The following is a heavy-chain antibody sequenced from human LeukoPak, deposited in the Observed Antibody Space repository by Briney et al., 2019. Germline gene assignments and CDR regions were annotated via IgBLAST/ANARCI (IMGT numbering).Heavy chain of an antibody. J-gene: IGHJ5*02. CDR1: GGTFSSYD. CDR3: ARGVLPGIAAAPYEFDP. V-gene: IGHV1-69*05. D-gene: IGHD6-13*01. CDR2: IIPIFGTA. Sequence: SVKVSCKASGGTFSSYDISWVRQAPGQGLEWMGGIIPIFGTANYAQKFQGRVTMTRDTSISTAYMDLSRLRSDDTAVYYCARGVLPGIAAAPYEFDPWGQGTLVTVSS.